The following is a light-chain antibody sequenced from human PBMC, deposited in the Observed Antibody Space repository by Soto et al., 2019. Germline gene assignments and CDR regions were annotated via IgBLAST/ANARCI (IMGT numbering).Light chain of an antibody. CDR2: GAS. CDR3: QQYTIYPWT. V-gene: IGKV3-20*01. CDR1: QSVSNNY. J-gene: IGKJ1*01. Sequence: EIVLTQSPGTLSLSPGERATLGLMASQSVSNNYLAWYQQKPGQAPRLLIYGASNRATGIPDRISGSGSGTEFTLTISSLQPDDFATYYCQQYTIYPWTFGQVTKVAIK.